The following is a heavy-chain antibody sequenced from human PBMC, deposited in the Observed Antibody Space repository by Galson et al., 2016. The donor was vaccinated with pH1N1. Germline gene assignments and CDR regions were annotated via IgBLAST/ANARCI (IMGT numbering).Heavy chain of an antibody. Sequence: LSLTCIVSGDSINSYYWSWIRQPPGKGLEWIAYIYFSGRTNYNPPLKSRVTISVDRSKNHFSLNVNSVTAADTAVYYCARRRGDWDAFDVWGQGTMVTISS. D-gene: IGHD2-21*02. J-gene: IGHJ3*01. V-gene: IGHV4-59*01. CDR3: ARRRGDWDAFDV. CDR1: GDSINSYY. CDR2: IYFSGRT.